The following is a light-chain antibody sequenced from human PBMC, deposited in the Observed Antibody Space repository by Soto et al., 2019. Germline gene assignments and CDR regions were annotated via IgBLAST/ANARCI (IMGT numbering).Light chain of an antibody. Sequence: EIVLTQSPGTLSLSPGERATLSCSASQSVSSNLAWYQQKPGQAPRLLIYGASTRATGIPARFSGSGSGTEFTLTISSLQSEDFAVYYCQQYNDWPRRLTFGGGTKVDIK. V-gene: IGKV3-15*01. CDR2: GAS. CDR3: QQYNDWPRRLT. CDR1: QSVSSN. J-gene: IGKJ4*01.